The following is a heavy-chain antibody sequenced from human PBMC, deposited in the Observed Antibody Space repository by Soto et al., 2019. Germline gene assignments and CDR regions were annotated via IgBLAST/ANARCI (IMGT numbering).Heavy chain of an antibody. CDR2: IYNGGTN. CDR1: GGSINTVNYY. D-gene: IGHD7-27*01. Sequence: QVQLQESGPGLVKPSQTLSLTCTVSGGSINTVNYYWSWIRQSPDKGLEWIGHIYNGGTNYNKTSRTSRVTISVDTSNNQHTLRLSSVSAADTAAYYCARGPSGDKVDYGGQGTLVTVSS. CDR3: ARGPSGDKVDY. J-gene: IGHJ4*02. V-gene: IGHV4-30-4*01.